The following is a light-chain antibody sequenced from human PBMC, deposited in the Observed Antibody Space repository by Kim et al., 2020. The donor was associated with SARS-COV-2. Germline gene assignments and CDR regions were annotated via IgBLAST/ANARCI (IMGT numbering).Light chain of an antibody. CDR2: AAS. J-gene: IGKJ3*01. CDR1: QSISSY. V-gene: IGKV1-39*01. CDR3: QQSYSTRIT. Sequence: ASVGDRVTIPCRSSQSISSYLNWYQQRPGKAPKLLIYAASSLQSGVPSRFSGSGSGTDFTHTISSLQPEDFATYYCQQSYSTRITFGPGTKVDIK.